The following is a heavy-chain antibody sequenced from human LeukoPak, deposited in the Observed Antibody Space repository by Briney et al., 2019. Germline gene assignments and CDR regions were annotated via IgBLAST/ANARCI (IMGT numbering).Heavy chain of an antibody. D-gene: IGHD6-13*01. Sequence: GGSLRLSCAASGFTFSSYGMHWVRQVPGKGLEWVAFIRYDGSNKYYADSVKGRFTISRDNSKNTLYLQMNSLRAEDTAVYYCAKKAGAYSSSWRSYFDYWGQGTLVTVSS. J-gene: IGHJ4*02. CDR2: IRYDGSNK. CDR1: GFTFSSYG. CDR3: AKKAGAYSSSWRSYFDY. V-gene: IGHV3-30*02.